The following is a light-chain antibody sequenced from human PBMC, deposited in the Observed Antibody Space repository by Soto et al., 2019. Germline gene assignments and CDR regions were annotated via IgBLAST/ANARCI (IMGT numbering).Light chain of an antibody. CDR1: QSVTTSF. CDR3: QQYGSAPRT. Sequence: IVLTHSPCTVSVSPGYRATLSFMSIQSVTTSFLAWYQQKPGQPPRLLIYSASGRATGIPDRFSGSGSGTDFTLSISSLEPEDSAVYYCQQYGSAPRTFGQGTKVDIK. J-gene: IGKJ1*01. CDR2: SAS. V-gene: IGKV3-20*01.